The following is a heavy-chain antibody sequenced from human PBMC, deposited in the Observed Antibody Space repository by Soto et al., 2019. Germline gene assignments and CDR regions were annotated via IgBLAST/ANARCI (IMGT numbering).Heavy chain of an antibody. CDR3: ARVGYGGNYFDY. CDR1: GGSISSYY. J-gene: IGHJ4*02. D-gene: IGHD4-17*01. CDR2: IYYSGST. V-gene: IGHV4-59*01. Sequence: SETLSLTCTVSGGSISSYYGSWIRQPPGKGLEWIGYIYYSGSTNYNPSLKSRVTISVDTSKNQFSLKLSSVTVADTAVYYCARVGYGGNYFDYWGQGTLVTVSS.